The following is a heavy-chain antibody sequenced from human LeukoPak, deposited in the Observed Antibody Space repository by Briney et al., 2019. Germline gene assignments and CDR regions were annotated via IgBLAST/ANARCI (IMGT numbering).Heavy chain of an antibody. CDR3: ARQLYGSDY. D-gene: IGHD4-17*01. CDR2: VNHSGYT. J-gene: IGHJ4*02. V-gene: IGHV4-34*01. CDR1: GVSFSTYY. Sequence: SETLSLTCDVSGVSFSTYYWSWIRQSPEKGLEWIGEVNHSGYTNYNPSLKGRVTISVDTSKNQFSLKLSSVTAADTAVYYCARQLYGSDYWGQGTLV.